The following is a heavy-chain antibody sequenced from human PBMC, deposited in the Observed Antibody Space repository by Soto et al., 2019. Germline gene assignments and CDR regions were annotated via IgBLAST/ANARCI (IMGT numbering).Heavy chain of an antibody. CDR1: GGSFSGYY. Sequence: PSDTLSLTCAVYGGSFSGYYWSWIRQPPGKGLEWIGEINHSGSTNYNPSLKSRVTISVDTSKNQFSLKLSSVTAADTAVYYCARENCSGGSCYWFDPWGQGTLVTVSS. J-gene: IGHJ5*02. CDR3: ARENCSGGSCYWFDP. V-gene: IGHV4-34*01. D-gene: IGHD2-15*01. CDR2: INHSGST.